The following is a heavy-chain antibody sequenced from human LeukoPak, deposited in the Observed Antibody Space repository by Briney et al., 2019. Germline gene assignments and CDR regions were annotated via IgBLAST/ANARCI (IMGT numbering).Heavy chain of an antibody. CDR2: ISYDGGNK. D-gene: IGHD5-12*01. Sequence: GGSLRLSCAASGFTFGDYYMSWIRQAPGKGLEWVAVISYDGGNKYYADSVKGRFTISRDNSKNTLYLQMNSLGAEDTAVYYCARDVVATIKGDYFDYWGQGTLVTVPS. V-gene: IGHV3-30-3*01. CDR3: ARDVVATIKGDYFDY. CDR1: GFTFGDYY. J-gene: IGHJ4*02.